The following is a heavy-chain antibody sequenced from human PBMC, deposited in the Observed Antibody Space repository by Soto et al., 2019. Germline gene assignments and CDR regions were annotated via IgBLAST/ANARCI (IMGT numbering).Heavy chain of an antibody. CDR2: IIPIFGTA. CDR1: GGTFSSYA. J-gene: IGHJ6*02. V-gene: IGHV1-69*13. D-gene: IGHD5-18*01. Sequence: GXSVKVSCKASGGTFSSYAISWVRQAPVQGLEWMGGIIPIFGTANYAQKFQGRVTITADESTSTAYMELSSLRSEDTAVYYCARAEHSYGPGDYYYYYGMDVWGQGTTVTVSS. CDR3: ARAEHSYGPGDYYYYYGMDV.